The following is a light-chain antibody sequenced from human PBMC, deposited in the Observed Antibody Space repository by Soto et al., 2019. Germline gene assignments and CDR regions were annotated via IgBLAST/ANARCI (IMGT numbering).Light chain of an antibody. CDR3: QQYANSPRT. V-gene: IGKV3-20*01. CDR2: GAS. CDR1: QSVSSSS. J-gene: IGKJ1*01. Sequence: EIVLTQSPGTLSLSPGERATLSCRASQSVSSSSLAWYQQKPGQAPRLLIYGASSRATGIPDRFSGSGSGTDFTLTIGRLEPEAFAVYYCQQYANSPRTFGQGTKVEIK.